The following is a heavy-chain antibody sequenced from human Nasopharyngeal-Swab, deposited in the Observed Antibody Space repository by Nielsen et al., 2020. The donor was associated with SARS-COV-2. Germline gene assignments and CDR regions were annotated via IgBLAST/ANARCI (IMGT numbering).Heavy chain of an antibody. J-gene: IGHJ6*02. V-gene: IGHV3-21*01. CDR2: IRSSSSYR. CDR3: ARDGLDYDFWSAYFMDV. Sequence: GGSLRLSCAASGFTFNKYNFNWVRQAPGKGLEWVSSIRSSSSYRYYADSVKGRFTISRDNAKNSFSLQMNSLRAEDTAVYYCARDGLDYDFWSAYFMDVWGQGTTVTVSS. D-gene: IGHD3-3*01. CDR1: GFTFNKYN.